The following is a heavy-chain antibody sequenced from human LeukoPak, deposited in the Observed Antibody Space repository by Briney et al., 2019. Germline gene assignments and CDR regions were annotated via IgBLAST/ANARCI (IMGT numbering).Heavy chain of an antibody. CDR3: ARTRRRYYYDSSRDRAFDI. CDR2: INHSGST. J-gene: IGHJ3*02. V-gene: IGHV4-34*01. CDR1: GGSFSGYY. Sequence: SETLSLTCAVYGGSFSGYYWGWIRQPPGKGLEWIGEINHSGSTNYNPSLKSRVTISVDTSKNQFSLKLSSVTAADTAVYYCARTRRRYYYDSSRDRAFDIWGQGTMVTVSS. D-gene: IGHD3-22*01.